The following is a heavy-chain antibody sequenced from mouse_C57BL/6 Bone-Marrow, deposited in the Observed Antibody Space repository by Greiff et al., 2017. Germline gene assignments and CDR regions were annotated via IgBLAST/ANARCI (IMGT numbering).Heavy chain of an antibody. V-gene: IGHV1-59*01. Sequence: QVQLQQPGAELVRPGTSVKLSCKASGYTFTSYWMHWVKQRPGQGLEWIGVIDPSDSYTNYNQKFKGKATLTVDTSSSTAYMQLSSLTSEDSAVYYCARVGDGFAYGGQGTLVTVSA. J-gene: IGHJ3*01. CDR3: ARVGDGFAY. CDR2: IDPSDSYT. D-gene: IGHD1-2*01. CDR1: GYTFTSYW.